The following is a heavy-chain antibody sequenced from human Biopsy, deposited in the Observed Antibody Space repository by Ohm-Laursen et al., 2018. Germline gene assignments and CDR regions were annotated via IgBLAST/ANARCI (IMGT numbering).Heavy chain of an antibody. J-gene: IGHJ4*02. CDR1: GGTSSNFA. V-gene: IGHV1-69*04. Sequence: SSVTVSCKASGGTSSNFAINWVRQAPGQGPECMGRIIPLIGLTNYAQKFQGRVTITADKFTNTVYMELSSLRSDDTAVYFCARDCNGDNCGVDFWGQGTLVTVS. D-gene: IGHD2-15*01. CDR2: IIPLIGLT. CDR3: ARDCNGDNCGVDF.